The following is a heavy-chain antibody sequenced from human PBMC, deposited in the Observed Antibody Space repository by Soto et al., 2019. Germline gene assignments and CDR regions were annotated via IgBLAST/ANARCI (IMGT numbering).Heavy chain of an antibody. CDR3: APRKYGSFNIGAFDI. V-gene: IGHV3-23*01. J-gene: IGHJ3*02. Sequence: GGSLRLSCAASGFTFSSYAMTWVRQAPGEGLEWVSVITYNGDKTYYADSVKGRFTISRDNSKDTVDLQMNSLRAEDTAVYYCAPRKYGSFNIGAFDIWGQGTMVTVSS. D-gene: IGHD1-26*01. CDR1: GFTFSSYA. CDR2: ITYNGDKT.